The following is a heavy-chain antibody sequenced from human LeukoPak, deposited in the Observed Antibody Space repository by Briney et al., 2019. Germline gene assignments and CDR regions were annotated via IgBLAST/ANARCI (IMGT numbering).Heavy chain of an antibody. CDR2: ISYDGSNK. J-gene: IGHJ4*02. CDR3: ARDRSSYEYYFDY. V-gene: IGHV3-30-3*01. D-gene: IGHD5-12*01. Sequence: PGRSLRLSCAASGFTFSNYAMHWVRQAPGKGGEWVAVISYDGSNKYYADSVKGRFTISRDNSKNTVYLQMNSLRAEDTAVYYCARDRSSYEYYFDYWGQGTLVTVSS. CDR1: GFTFSNYA.